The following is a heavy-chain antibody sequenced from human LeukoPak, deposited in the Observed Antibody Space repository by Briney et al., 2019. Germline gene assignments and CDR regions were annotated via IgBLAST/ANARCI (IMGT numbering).Heavy chain of an antibody. Sequence: SETLSLTCTVSGGSISNYYWSWIRRPPGKGLEWIGSIYYSGSTYYNPSLKSRVTISVDTSKNQFSLKLSSVTAADTAVYYCARGERWLQPKTFDYWGQGTLVTVSS. CDR1: GGSISNYY. D-gene: IGHD5-24*01. V-gene: IGHV4-59*12. CDR3: ARGERWLQPKTFDY. CDR2: IYYSGST. J-gene: IGHJ4*02.